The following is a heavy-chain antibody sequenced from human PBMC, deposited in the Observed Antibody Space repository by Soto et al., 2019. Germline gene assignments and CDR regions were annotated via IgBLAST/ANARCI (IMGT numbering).Heavy chain of an antibody. J-gene: IGHJ4*02. D-gene: IGHD5-12*01. Sequence: ASVQVSCKASGYTFSTYGIRWMRQAPGQGLEWMAWISAYNGHTAYAQKVQGRVTMTTDTSTSTAYMELGSLRSDDTAVYYCARVLSGYATAQFDHWGQGTLVTVSS. V-gene: IGHV1-18*01. CDR2: ISAYNGHT. CDR1: GYTFSTYG. CDR3: ARVLSGYATAQFDH.